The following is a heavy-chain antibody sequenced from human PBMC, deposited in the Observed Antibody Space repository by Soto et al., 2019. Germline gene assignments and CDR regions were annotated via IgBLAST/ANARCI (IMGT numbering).Heavy chain of an antibody. CDR3: AKALFGVVVFDY. CDR1: GFTFSTYA. CDR2: ISVSGGTT. J-gene: IGHJ4*02. D-gene: IGHD3-3*01. V-gene: IGHV3-23*01. Sequence: EVQLLESGGGLVQPGGSLRLSCAASGFTFSTYAMSWVRQAPGKGLEWVSTISVSGGTTYYADSVKGRFTVSRDNSKNTLYLQMNSLRAEDTALYYCAKALFGVVVFDYWGQGTLVTVSS.